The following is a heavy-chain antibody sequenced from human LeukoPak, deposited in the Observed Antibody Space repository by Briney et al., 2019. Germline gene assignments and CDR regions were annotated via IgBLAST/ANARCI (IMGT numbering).Heavy chain of an antibody. D-gene: IGHD2-2*01. J-gene: IGHJ6*02. CDR2: VNSDGSSI. CDR1: GFTFSSYG. Sequence: GGSLRLSCAASGFTFSSYGMHWVRQAPGKGLVWVSRVNSDGSSIRNADSVKGRLTISRDNAKNTLYLQMNSLRAEDTAVYYCARGSSTSYYYYGMDVWGQGTTVTVSS. V-gene: IGHV3-74*01. CDR3: ARGSSTSYYYYGMDV.